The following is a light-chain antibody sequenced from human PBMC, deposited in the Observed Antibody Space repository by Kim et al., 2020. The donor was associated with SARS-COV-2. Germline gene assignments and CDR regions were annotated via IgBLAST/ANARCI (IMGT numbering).Light chain of an antibody. V-gene: IGLV1-40*01. Sequence: RVTISCTRSSSNIGAGYVVHWYQQLPGTAPNLLIYGTSNRPSGVPDRFSGSKSGTSASLAITGLQAEDEADYYCQSYDSSLSGYVFGTGTKVTVL. CDR3: QSYDSSLSGYV. CDR1: SSNIGAGYV. J-gene: IGLJ1*01. CDR2: GTS.